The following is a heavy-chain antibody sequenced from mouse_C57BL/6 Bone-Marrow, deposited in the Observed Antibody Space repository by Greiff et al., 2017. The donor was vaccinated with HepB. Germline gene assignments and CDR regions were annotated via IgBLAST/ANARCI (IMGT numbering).Heavy chain of an antibody. Sequence: VQLQQPGAELVKPGASVKMSCKASGYTFTSYWITWVKQRPGKGLEWIGDIYPGSGSTNYNEKLKSKATLTVDTSSITAYMQLSSLTSEDSAVYYCARPFSFFDVWGTGTTVTVSS. CDR2: IYPGSGST. CDR1: GYTFTSYW. CDR3: ARPFSFFDV. V-gene: IGHV1-55*01. J-gene: IGHJ1*03.